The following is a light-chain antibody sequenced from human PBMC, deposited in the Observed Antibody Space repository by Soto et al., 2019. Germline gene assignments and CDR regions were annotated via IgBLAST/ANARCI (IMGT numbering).Light chain of an antibody. Sequence: ELVLTQSPGTLSLSPGVRDTLSCRSSQSLTNSFIAWYQQRPGQAPRLLIYDTSSRASGIPDRFSGSGSGTDFTLTISRLETEDFAVFYCQQYGTSEIIFGQGTRLEIK. CDR3: QQYGTSEII. J-gene: IGKJ5*01. V-gene: IGKV3-20*01. CDR1: QSLTNSF. CDR2: DTS.